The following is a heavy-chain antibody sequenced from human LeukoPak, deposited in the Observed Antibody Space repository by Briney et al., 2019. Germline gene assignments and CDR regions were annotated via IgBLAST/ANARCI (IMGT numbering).Heavy chain of an antibody. CDR2: SSGSSI. J-gene: IGHJ4*02. CDR1: GFTFSDYY. Sequence: GGSLRLSCAASGFTFSDYYMSWIRQAPGKGLEWVSYSSGSSIYYADFVKGRFTISRDNAKNSLYLQMNSLRAEDTAVYYCAREGSSSWYVDYWGQGTLVTFSS. V-gene: IGHV3-11*01. D-gene: IGHD6-13*01. CDR3: AREGSSSWYVDY.